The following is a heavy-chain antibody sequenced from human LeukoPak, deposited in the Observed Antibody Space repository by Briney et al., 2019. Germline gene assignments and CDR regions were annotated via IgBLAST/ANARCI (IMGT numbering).Heavy chain of an antibody. CDR3: AREDSQLVLS. CDR2: IIPIFGTA. CDR1: GGTFSSYA. D-gene: IGHD6-6*01. J-gene: IGHJ5*02. V-gene: IGHV1-69*13. Sequence: WASVTVSCKASGGTFSSYAISWVRQAPGQGLEWMGGIIPIFGTANYAQKFQGRVTITADESTSTAYMELSSLRSEDTAVYYCAREDSQLVLSWGQGILVTVSS.